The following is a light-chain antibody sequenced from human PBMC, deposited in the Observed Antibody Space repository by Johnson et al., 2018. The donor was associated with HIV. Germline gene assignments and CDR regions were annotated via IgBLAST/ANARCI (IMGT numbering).Light chain of an antibody. V-gene: IGLV1-51*01. CDR3: GTWDSSLSAYV. Sequence: QSVLTQPPSVSAAPGQKVTISCSGSSSNIGNNYVSWYQQLPGTAPKLLIYDNNKRPSGIPDRFSGSKSGTSATLGITGLQTGDEADYYCGTWDSSLSAYVFATETKVTV. J-gene: IGLJ1*01. CDR1: SSNIGNNY. CDR2: DNN.